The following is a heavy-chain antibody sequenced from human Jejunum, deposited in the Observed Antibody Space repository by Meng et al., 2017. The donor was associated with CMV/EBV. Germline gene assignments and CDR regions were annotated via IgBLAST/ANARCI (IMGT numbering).Heavy chain of an antibody. V-gene: IGHV1-46*01. CDR2: INPSDGGR. CDR3: ARGYCSGGNCPLDP. J-gene: IGHJ5*02. Sequence: GYPFSTYYLPWVRQAPGQGLEWMGTINPSDGGRSSAQNFQGRVTMTRDTSTTTVYMELSSLRSDDTAVYYCARGYCSGGNCPLDPWGQGTLVTVSS. CDR1: GYPFSTYY. D-gene: IGHD2-15*01.